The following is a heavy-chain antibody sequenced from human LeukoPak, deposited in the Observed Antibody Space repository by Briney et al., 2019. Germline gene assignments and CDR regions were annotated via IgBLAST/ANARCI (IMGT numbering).Heavy chain of an antibody. CDR1: GFIFSNYA. D-gene: IGHD2-15*01. CDR3: AKSRSGVRSCYNY. CDR2: ISGSDDNT. J-gene: IGHJ4*02. Sequence: GGSLRLSCAASGFIFSNYAMSWVRQAPGKGLEWVSAISGSDDNTYYADSVRGRFTISRDNSKNTLYLQMNSLRAEDTAIYFCAKSRSGVRSCYNYWGQGTLVTVSS. V-gene: IGHV3-23*01.